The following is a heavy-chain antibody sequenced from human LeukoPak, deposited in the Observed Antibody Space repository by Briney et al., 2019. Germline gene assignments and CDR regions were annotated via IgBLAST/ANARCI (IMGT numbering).Heavy chain of an antibody. V-gene: IGHV3-21*01. CDR2: ISSSSSYI. D-gene: IGHD3-22*01. Sequence: GGFLRLSCAASGFTFSCYSMNWVRQAPGKGLEWVSSISSSSSYIYYADSVKGRFTISRDNANNSLYLQMNSLRAEDTAVYYCARVLYYDSSGYLGYWGQGTLVTVSS. J-gene: IGHJ4*02. CDR3: ARVLYYDSSGYLGY. CDR1: GFTFSCYS.